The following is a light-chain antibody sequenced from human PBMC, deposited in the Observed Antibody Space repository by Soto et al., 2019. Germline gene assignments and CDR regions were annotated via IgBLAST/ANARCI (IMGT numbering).Light chain of an antibody. CDR2: AAS. CDR3: LQHYNYPLT. CDR1: QGIRND. V-gene: IGKV1-6*01. J-gene: IGKJ1*01. Sequence: AIQMTQSPSSLSASVGDRVTIACRASQGIRNDLVWYQQKPGKAPNLLIYAASSLQSGVPSRFSGSGSGTDFTLTISSLQPEDFATYYCLQHYNYPLTFGQGTKVEIK.